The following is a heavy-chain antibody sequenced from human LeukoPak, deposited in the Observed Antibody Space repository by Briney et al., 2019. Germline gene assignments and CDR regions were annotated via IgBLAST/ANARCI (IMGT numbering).Heavy chain of an antibody. V-gene: IGHV4-39*01. CDR1: GGSISSSGYY. CDR2: MYYSGST. Sequence: SETLSLTCSVSGGSISSSGYYWGWIRQTPGTGLEWIGTMYYSGSTYYNPSLKSRVTISVDASKNQFSLKLTSVTAADTALYSCAGGSMECSSPSCNTIYIFYGMDVWGQGTTVTVSS. CDR3: AGGSMECSSPSCNTIYIFYGMDV. D-gene: IGHD2-2*01. J-gene: IGHJ6*02.